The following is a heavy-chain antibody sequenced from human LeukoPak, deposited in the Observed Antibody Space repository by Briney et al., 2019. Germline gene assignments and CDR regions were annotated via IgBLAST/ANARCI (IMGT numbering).Heavy chain of an antibody. CDR3: ARDSGSGGP. V-gene: IGHV3-7*01. CDR1: GFTLSNYW. CDR2: INQDGSQK. J-gene: IGHJ5*02. Sequence: GGSLRLSCAVSGFTLSNYWMSWVRQAPGKGLEWVANINQDGSQKDYVDSVKGRFTISKDNAKNSLYLQMSSLRADDTAVYYCARDSGSGGPWGQGGLVTVSS. D-gene: IGHD6-19*01.